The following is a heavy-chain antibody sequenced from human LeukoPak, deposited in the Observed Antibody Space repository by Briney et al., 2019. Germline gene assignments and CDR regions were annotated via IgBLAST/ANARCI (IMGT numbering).Heavy chain of an antibody. J-gene: IGHJ4*02. V-gene: IGHV4-59*01. CDR3: ARGPSSSYLTDY. CDR2: IYYSGST. CDR1: GGSISSYY. Sequence: SETLSLTCTVSGGSISSYYWSWIRQPPGKGLEWIGYIYYSGSTNHNPSLKGRVSISVDTSKNQFSLNLNSVTTADTAVYYCARGPSSSYLTDYWGQGTLVTVSS. D-gene: IGHD6-13*01.